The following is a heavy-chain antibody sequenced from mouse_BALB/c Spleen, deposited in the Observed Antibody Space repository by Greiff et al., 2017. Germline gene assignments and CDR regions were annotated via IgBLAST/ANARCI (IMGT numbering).Heavy chain of an antibody. V-gene: IGHV5-12-2*01. CDR1: GFTFSSYT. CDR2: ISNGGGST. D-gene: IGHD4-1*01. CDR3: ASQLGFWFAY. Sequence: EVKLVESGGGLVQPGGSLKLSCAASGFTFSSYTMSWVRQTPEKRLEWVAYISNGGGSTYYPDTVKGRFTISRDNAKNTLYLQISSLKSEDTAMYYCASQLGFWFAYWGQGTLVTVSA. J-gene: IGHJ3*01.